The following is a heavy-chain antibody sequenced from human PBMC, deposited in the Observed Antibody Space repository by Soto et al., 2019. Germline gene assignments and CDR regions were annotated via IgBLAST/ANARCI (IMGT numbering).Heavy chain of an antibody. CDR2: IYYSGST. D-gene: IGHD3-9*01. V-gene: IGHV4-59*12. Sequence: SETLSLTCTVSGGSISSYYWTWIRQPPGKGLEWIGFIYYSGSTNYNPSLKSRVTISVDTSKNQFSLKLTSVTAADTAVYYCARDTLTGRYGMDVWGQGTTVTVSS. CDR3: ARDTLTGRYGMDV. CDR1: GGSISSYY. J-gene: IGHJ6*02.